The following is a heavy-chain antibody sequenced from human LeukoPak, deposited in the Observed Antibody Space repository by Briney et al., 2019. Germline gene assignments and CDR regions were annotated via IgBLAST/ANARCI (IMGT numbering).Heavy chain of an antibody. J-gene: IGHJ4*02. D-gene: IGHD3-22*01. CDR3: ARDHTMIFDY. Sequence: KPSETLSLTCTVSGGSISSYYWSWIRQPPGKRLEWIGYIYHSGSTYYNPSLKSRATLSVDTSKNQFSLQLSSVTAADTAVYHCARDHTMIFDYWGQGTLVTVSS. CDR1: GGSISSYY. V-gene: IGHV4-59*01. CDR2: IYHSGST.